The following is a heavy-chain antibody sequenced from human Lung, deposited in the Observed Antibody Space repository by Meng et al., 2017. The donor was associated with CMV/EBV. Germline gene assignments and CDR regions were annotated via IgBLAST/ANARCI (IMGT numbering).Heavy chain of an antibody. CDR3: ARGWDIVLVPAAPDLDY. J-gene: IGHJ4*02. V-gene: IGHV3-21*06. CDR2: ISSGSGYI. D-gene: IGHD2-2*01. CDR1: GFTFSDYS. Sequence: GGSLRLXXAASGFTFSDYSMNWVRQAPGKGLEWVSSISSGSGYIYYADSVRGRFTISRDNAKNSLYLQMNSLRAEDTAVYFCARGWDIVLVPAAPDLDYWGQGTLVTVSS.